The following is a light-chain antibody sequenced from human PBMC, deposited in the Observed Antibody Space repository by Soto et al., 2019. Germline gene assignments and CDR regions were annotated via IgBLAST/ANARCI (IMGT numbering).Light chain of an antibody. CDR3: QKYNSVPCT. Sequence: DIQMTQSPSSLSASVGDRVTITCLASQGISNSLAWYQQQPGKVPKLLIYVASTLQSGVPSRFSGSGSGTDFTLTISSLQPEDVATDYCQKYNSVPCTFGQGTKVEIK. V-gene: IGKV1-27*01. J-gene: IGKJ1*01. CDR1: QGISNS. CDR2: VAS.